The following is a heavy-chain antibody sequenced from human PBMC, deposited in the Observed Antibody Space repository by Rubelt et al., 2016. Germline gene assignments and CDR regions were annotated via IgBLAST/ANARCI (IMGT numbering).Heavy chain of an antibody. CDR1: GYPFATYA. CDR2: IDAGNGDT. Sequence: QVQLVQSGAEVKRPGASVKVSCKASGYPFATYAMHWVRQAPGHRLEWMGWIDAGNGDTKYSINLQGRVTFTRDTSASTAYMELSSLRSEDSAVYYCRGIWGSYIDYWGQGTLVTVSS. CDR3: RGIWGSYIDY. J-gene: IGHJ4*02. D-gene: IGHD3-16*01. V-gene: IGHV1-3*01.